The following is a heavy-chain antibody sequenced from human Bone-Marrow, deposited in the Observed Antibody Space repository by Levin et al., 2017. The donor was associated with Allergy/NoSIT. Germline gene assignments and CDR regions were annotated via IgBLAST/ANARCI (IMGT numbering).Heavy chain of an antibody. CDR1: GYTFSDYG. D-gene: IGHD4-17*01. Sequence: ASVKVSCNTSGYTFSDYGINWVRQAPGQGLEWLGWLNTYNGNTNYAQKLQGRVKMTTDRSTTIAYMELRSLTSDDTAVYYCARTPYGDHADYWGQGTLVTVSS. CDR2: LNTYNGNT. J-gene: IGHJ4*02. V-gene: IGHV1-18*01. CDR3: ARTPYGDHADY.